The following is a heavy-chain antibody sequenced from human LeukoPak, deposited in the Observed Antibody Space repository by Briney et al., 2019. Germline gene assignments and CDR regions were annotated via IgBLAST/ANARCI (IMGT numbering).Heavy chain of an antibody. V-gene: IGHV4-34*01. J-gene: IGHJ4*02. CDR2: INHSGST. CDR3: ASGGSYSGLVY. Sequence: SETLSLTCTVYGGSFTTYYWNWIRQPPGKGLEWIGEINHSGSTNYNPSLKSRVTISVDTSKNQFSLKLSSVTAADTAVYYCASGGSYSGLVYWGQGTLVTVSS. CDR1: GGSFTTYY. D-gene: IGHD1-26*01.